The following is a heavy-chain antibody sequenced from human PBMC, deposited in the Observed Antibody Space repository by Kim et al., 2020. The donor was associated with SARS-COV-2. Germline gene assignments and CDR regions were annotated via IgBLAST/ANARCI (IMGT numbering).Heavy chain of an antibody. D-gene: IGHD2-2*01. Sequence: YNPSLKSRVTISGDTSKNQFSLKLSSVTAADTAVYYCAGWPRTSHDFDYWGQGTLVTVSS. CDR3: AGWPRTSHDFDY. V-gene: IGHV4-59*01. J-gene: IGHJ4*02.